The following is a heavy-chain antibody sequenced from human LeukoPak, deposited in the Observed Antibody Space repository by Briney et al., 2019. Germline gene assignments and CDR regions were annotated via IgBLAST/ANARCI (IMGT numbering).Heavy chain of an antibody. V-gene: IGHV3-7*01. CDR1: GFTFSSYW. J-gene: IGHJ4*02. Sequence: GESLRLSCAASGFTFSSYWMSWVRQAPGKGLEWVANIKQDGSEKYYVDSVKGRFTISRDNAKNSLYLQMNSLRAEDTAVYYCARDEEPEWLLYGYYFDYWGQGTLVTVSS. D-gene: IGHD3-3*01. CDR3: ARDEEPEWLLYGYYFDY. CDR2: IKQDGSEK.